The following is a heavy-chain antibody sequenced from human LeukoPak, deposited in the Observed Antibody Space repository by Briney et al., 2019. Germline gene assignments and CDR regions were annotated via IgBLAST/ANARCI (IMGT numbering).Heavy chain of an antibody. V-gene: IGHV3-23*01. CDR3: AKDFRSSRSDAY. D-gene: IGHD1-26*01. J-gene: IGHJ4*02. CDR1: GFTFNNYA. Sequence: GGSLRLSCTASGFTFNNYAMSWVRQAPGKGLEWVSGISGSGGTTYYADSVKGRFTISRDNSKNTLYLQMNSLGADDTAVYYCAKDFRSSRSDAYWGQGTLVTVSS. CDR2: ISGSGGTT.